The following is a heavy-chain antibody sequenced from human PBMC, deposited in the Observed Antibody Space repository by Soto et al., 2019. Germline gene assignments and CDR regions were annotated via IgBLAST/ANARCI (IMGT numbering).Heavy chain of an antibody. V-gene: IGHV1-69*13. D-gene: IGHD2-15*01. CDR2: IIPIFGTA. Sequence: ASVKVSCKASGGTFSSYAISWVRQAPGQGLEWMGGIIPIFGTANYAQKFQGRVTITADESTSTAYMELSSLRSEDTAVYYCASAYCSGGSCHDAFDIWGQGTMVTVS. CDR1: GGTFSSYA. CDR3: ASAYCSGGSCHDAFDI. J-gene: IGHJ3*02.